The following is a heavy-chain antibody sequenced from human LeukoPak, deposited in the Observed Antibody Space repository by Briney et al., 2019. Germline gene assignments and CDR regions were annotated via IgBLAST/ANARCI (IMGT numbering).Heavy chain of an antibody. CDR3: ASFSDYGGNFFDY. Sequence: SETLSLTCTVSGGSISSYYWSWIRQPPGKGLEWIGYIYHNGRTNYSPSLKSRVTISVDTSENRFSLKLSSVTAADTAVYYCASFSDYGGNFFDYWGQGTLVTVSS. CDR2: IYHNGRT. CDR1: GGSISSYY. J-gene: IGHJ4*02. D-gene: IGHD4-23*01. V-gene: IGHV4-59*08.